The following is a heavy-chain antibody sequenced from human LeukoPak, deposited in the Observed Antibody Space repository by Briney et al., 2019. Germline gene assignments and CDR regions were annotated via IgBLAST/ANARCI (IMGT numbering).Heavy chain of an antibody. CDR1: GFTFSSYA. D-gene: IGHD4-17*01. CDR2: ITGSGGWA. Sequence: GGSLRLSCAASGFTFSSYAMSWVRQAPGKGLEWVSAITGSGGWALYAESVKGRFTISGDNSKNTLYLQMSSLRAEDTAVYYCAKDPNGDYIGAFDIWGQGTMVTVSS. J-gene: IGHJ3*02. CDR3: AKDPNGDYIGAFDI. V-gene: IGHV3-23*01.